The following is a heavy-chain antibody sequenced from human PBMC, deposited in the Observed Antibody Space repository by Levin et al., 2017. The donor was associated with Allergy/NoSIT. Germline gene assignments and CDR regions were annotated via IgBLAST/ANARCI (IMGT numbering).Heavy chain of an antibody. V-gene: IGHV4-39*07. J-gene: IGHJ4*02. D-gene: IGHD1-26*01. CDR3: ASDASGRIVGTTHLDY. CDR1: GGSIISSSHY. CDR2: IFYSGIT. Sequence: SETLSLTCNVSGGSIISSSHYWGWIRQPPGKGLEWIGAIFYSGITYNNPSLKSRVTISVDTSKNQFYLSLSSVTAADTAVYYCASDASGRIVGTTHLDYWGRGTLVTVTS.